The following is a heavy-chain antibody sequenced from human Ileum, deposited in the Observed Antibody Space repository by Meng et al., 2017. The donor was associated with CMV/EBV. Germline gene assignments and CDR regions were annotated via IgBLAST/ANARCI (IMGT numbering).Heavy chain of an antibody. D-gene: IGHD2-2*02. CDR2: IIPIFGTA. J-gene: IGHJ6*02. V-gene: IGHV1-69*05. CDR1: GGTFSSYA. CDR3: ARGDIVVVPAAIGFYYYGMDV. Sequence: SVKVSCKASGGTFSSYAISWVRQAPGQGLEWMGGIIPIFGTANYAQKFQGRVTITTDESTSTAYTELSSLRSEDTAVYYCARGDIVVVPAAIGFYYYGMDVWGQGTTVTVSS.